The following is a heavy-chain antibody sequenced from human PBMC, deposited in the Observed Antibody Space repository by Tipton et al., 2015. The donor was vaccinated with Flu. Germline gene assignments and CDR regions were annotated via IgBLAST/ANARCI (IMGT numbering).Heavy chain of an antibody. J-gene: IGHJ4*02. Sequence: VQLVQSGGGLVKPGGSLRLSCAASGSTFSSYSMNWVRQAPGKGLEWVSSISSSSSYIHYADSVKGRFTISRDNAKNSLYLQMNSLRAEDTAVYYCASRSSSAYWGQGTLVTVSS. D-gene: IGHD6-13*01. CDR1: GSTFSSYS. CDR2: ISSSSSYI. V-gene: IGHV3-21*01. CDR3: ASRSSSAY.